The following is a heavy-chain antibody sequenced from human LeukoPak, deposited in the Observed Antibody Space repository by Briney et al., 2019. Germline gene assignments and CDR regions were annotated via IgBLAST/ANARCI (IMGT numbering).Heavy chain of an antibody. Sequence: PGGSLRLSCAVSGFTFVDYAMHWVRQAPGKGLEWVSLINWDGGSTYYADSVKGRFTISRDNSKNSLYLEMNSLRAEDTALYYCVKAPTLTGTAYYFDYWGQGTLVTVSS. CDR3: VKAPTLTGTAYYFDY. V-gene: IGHV3-43D*03. CDR2: INWDGGST. CDR1: GFTFVDYA. J-gene: IGHJ4*02. D-gene: IGHD1-1*01.